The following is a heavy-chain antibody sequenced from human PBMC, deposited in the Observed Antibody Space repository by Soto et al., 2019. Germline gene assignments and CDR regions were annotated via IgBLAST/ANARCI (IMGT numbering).Heavy chain of an antibody. Sequence: QVQLVQSGAEVKEPGSSVRVSCKASGGSFSNFIMNWVRQTPGQGLEWMGGIVPMLGTPTYAEKFKGRVTISATGSTSTAYMELTSLRSEDTAINYCARNGTYGTSLSHYTGMDVWGQGTTDTVS. CDR1: GGSFSNFI. CDR3: ARNGTYGTSLSHYTGMDV. J-gene: IGHJ6*02. CDR2: IVPMLGTP. D-gene: IGHD1-1*01. V-gene: IGHV1-69*16.